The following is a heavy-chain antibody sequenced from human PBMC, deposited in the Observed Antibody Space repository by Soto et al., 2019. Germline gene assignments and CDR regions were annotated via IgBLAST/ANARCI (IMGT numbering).Heavy chain of an antibody. V-gene: IGHV4-34*01. D-gene: IGHD4-17*01. J-gene: IGHJ4*02. Sequence: SETLSLTCAVYGGSFSGYYWSWIRQPPGKGLEWIGEINHSGSTNYNPSLKSRVTISVDTSKNQFSLKLSSVTAADTAVYYCARTVDYGDYREETYYFDYWGQGTLVTVSS. CDR1: GGSFSGYY. CDR2: INHSGST. CDR3: ARTVDYGDYREETYYFDY.